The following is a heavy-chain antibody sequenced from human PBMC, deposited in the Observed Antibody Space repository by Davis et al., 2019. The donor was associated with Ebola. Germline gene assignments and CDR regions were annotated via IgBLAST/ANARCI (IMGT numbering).Heavy chain of an antibody. CDR2: IRYDGSNK. V-gene: IGHV3-30*02. J-gene: IGHJ4*02. Sequence: GESLKISCAASGFTFSSYGMHWVRQAPGKGLEWVAFIRYDGSNKYYADSVKGRFTISRDNSKNTLYLQMNSLRAEDTAVYYCAKDFVYVYGEDYWGQGTLVTVSS. D-gene: IGHD5/OR15-5a*01. CDR3: AKDFVYVYGEDY. CDR1: GFTFSSYG.